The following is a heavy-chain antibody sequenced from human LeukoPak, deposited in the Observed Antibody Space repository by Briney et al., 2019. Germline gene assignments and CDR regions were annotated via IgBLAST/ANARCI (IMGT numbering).Heavy chain of an antibody. Sequence: GGSLKLSCAASGFTFSGSAVHWVRQSSGKGLEWVGHIDKKDNLYATAYAESVKGRFTISRDDSKDTAFLHMDSLKTEDTALYYCARDRGTYNWFDPWGQGTLVTVSS. CDR2: IDKKDNLYAT. CDR3: ARDRGTYNWFDP. J-gene: IGHJ5*02. D-gene: IGHD2-15*01. CDR1: GFTFSGSA. V-gene: IGHV3-73*01.